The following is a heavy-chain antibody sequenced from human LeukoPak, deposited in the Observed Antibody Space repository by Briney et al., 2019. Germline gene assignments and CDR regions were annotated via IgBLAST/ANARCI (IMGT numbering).Heavy chain of an antibody. CDR1: GGSISSSSYY. J-gene: IGHJ5*02. CDR3: AVFTTVTALDP. Sequence: SETLSLTCTVSGGSISSSSYYWGWIRQPPGKGLEWIGSIYYSGSTYYNSSLKSRVTISVDTSKNQFSLKLSSVTAADTAVYYCAVFTTVTALDPWGQGTLVTVSS. D-gene: IGHD4-17*01. CDR2: IYYSGST. V-gene: IGHV4-39*01.